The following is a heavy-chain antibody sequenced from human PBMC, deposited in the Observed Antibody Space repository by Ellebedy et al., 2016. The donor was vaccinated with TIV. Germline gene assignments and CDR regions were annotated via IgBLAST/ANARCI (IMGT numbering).Heavy chain of an antibody. CDR3: TRDDPIATAGLYGMDV. D-gene: IGHD6-13*01. CDR2: INPRGGST. Sequence: AASVKVSCKASGYTFTMHWVRQAPGQGLEWMGIINPRGGSTNYAQKFQGRVTMTSDTSTSTVYMELSSLRSEDTAVYYCTRDDPIATAGLYGMDVWGQGTTVTVSS. V-gene: IGHV1-46*01. J-gene: IGHJ6*02. CDR1: GYTFT.